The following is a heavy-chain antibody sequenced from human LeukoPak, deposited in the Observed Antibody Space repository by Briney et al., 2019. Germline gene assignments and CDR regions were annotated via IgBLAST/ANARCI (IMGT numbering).Heavy chain of an antibody. CDR2: IPGGGRT. CDR1: GFTFSDYA. J-gene: IGHJ4*02. D-gene: IGHD3-22*01. CDR3: AKRGYYDSGALRAPFEY. Sequence: QSRGSLRLSCAASGFTFSDYAASWVRQAPGKGPEWFSAIPGGGRTYYADSVKGRFTISRHSSKNTLYLQMNSLRAEDRAIYYWAKRGYYDSGALRAPFEYWGQGTLVTVSS. V-gene: IGHV3-23*01.